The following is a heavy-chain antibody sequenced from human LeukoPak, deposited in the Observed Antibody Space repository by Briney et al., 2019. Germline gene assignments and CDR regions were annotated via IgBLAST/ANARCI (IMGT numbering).Heavy chain of an antibody. D-gene: IGHD2-15*01. CDR1: GGTFSSYA. J-gene: IGHJ4*02. CDR2: IIPILGIA. CDR3: ARDFATWYFDY. Sequence: SVKVSCKASGGTFSSYAISWVRQAPGQGLEWMGRIIPILGIANYAQKFQGRVAMTTDTSTSTAYMELRSLRSDDTAVYYCARDFATWYFDYWGQGTLVTVSS. V-gene: IGHV1-69*04.